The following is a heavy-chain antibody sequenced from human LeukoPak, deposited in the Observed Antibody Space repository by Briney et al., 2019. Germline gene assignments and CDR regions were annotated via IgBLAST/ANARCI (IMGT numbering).Heavy chain of an antibody. Sequence: ASVKVSCKASGYTFTGYYVHWVRQAPGQGLQWMGWINPNSGATNYAQKFQGRVTMTRDTSISTAYMELRSLRSDDTAVYYCARKHETELAEFDYWGQGSLVTVSS. V-gene: IGHV1-2*02. CDR3: ARKHETELAEFDY. J-gene: IGHJ4*02. D-gene: IGHD1-14*01. CDR2: INPNSGAT. CDR1: GYTFTGYY.